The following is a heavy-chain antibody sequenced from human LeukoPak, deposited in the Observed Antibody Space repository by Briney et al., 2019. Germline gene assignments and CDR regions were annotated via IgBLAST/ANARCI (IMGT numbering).Heavy chain of an antibody. Sequence: PSETLSLTCTVSGGSISSSGYYWSWIRQPAGKGLEWIGRIYTSGSTNYNPSLKSRVTMSVDTSKNQFSLKLSSVTAADTAVYYCARLMYSGSYYDYWDQGTLVTVSS. CDR1: GGSISSSGYY. J-gene: IGHJ4*02. CDR2: IYTSGST. CDR3: ARLMYSGSYYDY. D-gene: IGHD1-26*01. V-gene: IGHV4-61*02.